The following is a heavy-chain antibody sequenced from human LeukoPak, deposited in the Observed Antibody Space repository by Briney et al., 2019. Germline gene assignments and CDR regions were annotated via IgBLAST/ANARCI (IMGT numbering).Heavy chain of an antibody. J-gene: IGHJ6*02. CDR3: ARDRGELLRYYYGMDV. CDR2: IWYDGSNK. D-gene: IGHD1-26*01. CDR1: GFTFSSYG. V-gene: IGHV3-33*01. Sequence: PGRSLRLSCAASGFTFSSYGMPWVRQAPGKGLEWVAVIWYDGSNKYYADSVKGRFTISRDNSKNTLYLQMNSLRAEDTAVYYCARDRGELLRYYYGMDVWGQGTLVTVSS.